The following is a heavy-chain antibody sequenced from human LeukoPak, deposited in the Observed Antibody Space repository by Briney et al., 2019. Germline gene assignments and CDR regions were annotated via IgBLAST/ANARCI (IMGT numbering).Heavy chain of an antibody. D-gene: IGHD4-23*01. J-gene: IGHJ6*02. CDR3: ARDYGGNPWLDYYNGLDV. CDR1: GFTFSSYE. Sequence: GGSLRLSCAASGFTFSSYEMNWVRQGPGKGLEWVSYISSSGSTIYYADSVKGRFTISRDNSKNSLYLQMNGLRAEDTAVYYCARDYGGNPWLDYYNGLDVWGQGTTVTVSS. CDR2: ISSSGSTI. V-gene: IGHV3-48*03.